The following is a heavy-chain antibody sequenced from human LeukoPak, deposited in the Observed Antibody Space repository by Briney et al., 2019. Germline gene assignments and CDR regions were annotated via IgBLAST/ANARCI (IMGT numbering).Heavy chain of an antibody. CDR2: MNPNSGNT. CDR1: GYTFTSYD. Sequence: ASVKVSCKASGYTFTSYDINWVRKATGQGLEWMGWMNPNSGNTGYAQKFQGTVTITRNTSISTAYMELSSLRSEDTAVYYCARSAYGDYAFDYWGQGTLVTVSS. CDR3: ARSAYGDYAFDY. V-gene: IGHV1-8*03. D-gene: IGHD4-17*01. J-gene: IGHJ4*02.